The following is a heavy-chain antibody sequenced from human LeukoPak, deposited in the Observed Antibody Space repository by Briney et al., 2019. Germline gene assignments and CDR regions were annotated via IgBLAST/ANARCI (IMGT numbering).Heavy chain of an antibody. J-gene: IGHJ3*02. D-gene: IGHD1-26*01. CDR1: GDSISSYY. V-gene: IGHV4-4*07. CDR3: AGDSGSYYRGVGAFDI. CDR2: IYTSGST. Sequence: SETLSLTCTVSGDSISSYYWSWIRQPAGKGLEWIGRIYTSGSTNYNPSLKSRVTMSVDTSKNQFSLKLSSVTAADTAVYYCAGDSGSYYRGVGAFDIWGQGTMVTVSS.